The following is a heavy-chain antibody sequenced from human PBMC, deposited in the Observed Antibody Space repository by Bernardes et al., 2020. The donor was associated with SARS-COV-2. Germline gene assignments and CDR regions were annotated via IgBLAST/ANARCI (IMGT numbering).Heavy chain of an antibody. J-gene: IGHJ5*02. CDR3: ATAPGAMVTDWFDP. Sequence: ASVKVSCKVSGYTLTELFMHWVRQAPGKGLEWMGGFDPEDGETIYAQKFQGRVTMTEDTSTDTAYMELSSLRSEDTAVYYCATAPGAMVTDWFDPWGQGTLVTVSS. V-gene: IGHV1-24*01. D-gene: IGHD5-18*01. CDR1: GYTLTELF. CDR2: FDPEDGET.